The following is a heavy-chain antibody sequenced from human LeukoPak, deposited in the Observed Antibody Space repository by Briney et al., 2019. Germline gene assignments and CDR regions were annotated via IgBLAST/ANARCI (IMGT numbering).Heavy chain of an antibody. V-gene: IGHV3-15*01. Sequence: GGSLRLSCADSGFTFSDAWMSWVRQAPGRGLEWVGRIKSKTDGAATDYAAPVKGRFTISRDDSNNTLFLQMNSLRTEDTAVYYCTTATMIRGVSDYWGQGTLVTVSS. CDR1: GFTFSDAW. CDR3: TTATMIRGVSDY. J-gene: IGHJ4*02. D-gene: IGHD3-10*01. CDR2: IKSKTDGAAT.